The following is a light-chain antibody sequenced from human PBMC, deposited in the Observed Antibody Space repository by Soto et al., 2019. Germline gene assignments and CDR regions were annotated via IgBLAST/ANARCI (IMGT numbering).Light chain of an antibody. V-gene: IGKV3-15*01. J-gene: IGKJ2*01. CDR3: EQYISLPPYT. Sequence: EIVMTQSPAALSVSPGERATLSCRASQSVSTSLAWYQQNPGQAPRLLIYDASTRATDIPDRFSGSGSGTDFTLTISSLQSEDFAVYYCEQYISLPPYTCGRGTMVDIK. CDR1: QSVSTS. CDR2: DAS.